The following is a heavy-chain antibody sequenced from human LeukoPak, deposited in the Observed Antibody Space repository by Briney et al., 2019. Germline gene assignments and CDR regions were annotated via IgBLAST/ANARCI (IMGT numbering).Heavy chain of an antibody. CDR1: RFTFNNYW. D-gene: IGHD5-24*01. CDR2: ISSSSSYI. J-gene: IGHJ6*03. Sequence: PGGSLRLSCAASRFTFNNYWMSWVRQAPGKGLEWVSSISSSSSYIYYADSVKGRFTISRDNAKNSLYLQMNSLRAEDTAVYYCARGMATIDGYYYYMDVWGKGTTVTVSS. CDR3: ARGMATIDGYYYYMDV. V-gene: IGHV3-21*01.